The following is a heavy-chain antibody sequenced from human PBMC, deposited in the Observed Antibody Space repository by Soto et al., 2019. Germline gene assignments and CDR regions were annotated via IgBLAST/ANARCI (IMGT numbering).Heavy chain of an antibody. Sequence: ASVKVSCKASGYRFTDYAIHWVRQAPGQGLEWMGWINVGNGNTGYSRKFQGRVTNVRDMSASTAYIEVTSLTSEDTAIYYCAREGAHYTPLDHWGQGTLVTVSS. CDR3: AREGAHYTPLDH. V-gene: IGHV1-3*01. CDR2: INVGNGNT. J-gene: IGHJ4*02. D-gene: IGHD2-15*01. CDR1: GYRFTDYA.